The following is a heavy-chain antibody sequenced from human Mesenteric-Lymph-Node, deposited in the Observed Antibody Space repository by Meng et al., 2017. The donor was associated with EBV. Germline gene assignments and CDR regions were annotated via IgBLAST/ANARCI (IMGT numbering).Heavy chain of an antibody. CDR2: IIPIFSTA. Sequence: QEQLVQSGAEVKKPGSSVKVSCKASGGTFSSYAISWVRQAPGQGLEWMGGIIPIFSTANYAQKLQGRVTITADESTSTAYMELNSLRSEDTAVYYCATYYYDSSAYFDWGQGTLVTVSS. V-gene: IGHV1-69*01. J-gene: IGHJ4*02. CDR1: GGTFSSYA. CDR3: ATYYYDSSAYFD. D-gene: IGHD3-22*01.